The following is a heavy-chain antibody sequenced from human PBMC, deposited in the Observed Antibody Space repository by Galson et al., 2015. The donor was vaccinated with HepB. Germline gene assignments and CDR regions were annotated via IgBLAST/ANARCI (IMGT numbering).Heavy chain of an antibody. CDR3: AKLGEGLELGYYYYYYYMDV. J-gene: IGHJ6*03. CDR2: INPNSGGT. V-gene: IGHV1-2*06. CDR1: GYTFTGYY. Sequence: SVKVSCKASGYTFTGYYMHWVRQAPGQGLEWMGRINPNSGGTNYAQKFQGRVTMTRDTSISTAYMELSRLRSDDTAVYYCAKLGEGLELGYYYYYYYMDVWGKGTTVTVSS. D-gene: IGHD1-7*01.